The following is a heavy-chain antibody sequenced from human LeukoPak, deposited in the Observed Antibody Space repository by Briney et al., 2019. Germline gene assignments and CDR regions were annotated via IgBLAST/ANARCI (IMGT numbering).Heavy chain of an antibody. D-gene: IGHD5-12*01. Sequence: GGSLRLSCAASGFTFSDYYMSWIRQAPGKGLEWVSGISWNSGSIGYADSVKGRFTISRDNAKNSLYLQMNSLRAEDTALYYCAKDKVASTLYYFDYWGQGTLVTVSS. J-gene: IGHJ4*02. CDR3: AKDKVASTLYYFDY. CDR2: ISWNSGSI. CDR1: GFTFSDYY. V-gene: IGHV3-9*01.